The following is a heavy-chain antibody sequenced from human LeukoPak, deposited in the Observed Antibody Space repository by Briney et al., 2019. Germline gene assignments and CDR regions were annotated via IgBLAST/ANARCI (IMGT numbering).Heavy chain of an antibody. CDR1: GGSFRGYY. Sequence: ASETLSLTCAVYGGSFRGYYWSWIRQPPGKGLEWIGEINHSGSTNYNPSLKSRVTISVDTSKNQFSLKLSSVTAADTAVYYCARGLLVAGTDFDYWGQGTLVTVSS. D-gene: IGHD6-19*01. CDR2: INHSGST. V-gene: IGHV4-34*01. CDR3: ARGLLVAGTDFDY. J-gene: IGHJ4*02.